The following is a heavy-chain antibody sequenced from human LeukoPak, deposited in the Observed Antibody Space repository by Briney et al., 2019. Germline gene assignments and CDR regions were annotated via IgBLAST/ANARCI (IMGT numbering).Heavy chain of an antibody. CDR3: ATPQYYYDSSGSLDY. V-gene: IGHV3-30*03. CDR1: GFTFSSYG. J-gene: IGHJ4*02. CDR2: ISYDGSNK. D-gene: IGHD3-22*01. Sequence: GGSLRLSCAASGFTFSSYGMHWVRQAPGKGLEWVAVISYDGSNKYYADSVKGRFTISRDNSKNTLYLQMNSLRAEDTAVYYCATPQYYYDSSGSLDYWGQGTLVTVSS.